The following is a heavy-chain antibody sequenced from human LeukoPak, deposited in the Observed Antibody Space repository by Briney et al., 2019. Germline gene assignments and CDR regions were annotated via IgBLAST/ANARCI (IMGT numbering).Heavy chain of an antibody. D-gene: IGHD3-9*01. CDR3: ARDLMQSSDV. CDR1: GGSISSGGYY. J-gene: IGHJ6*02. V-gene: IGHV4-31*03. CDR2: IYYSGST. Sequence: SGTLSLTCTVSGGSISSGGYYWSWIRQHPGKGLEWIGYIYYSGSTYYNPSLKSRVTISVDTSKNQFSLKLSSVTAADTAVYYCARDLMQSSDVWGQGTTVTVSS.